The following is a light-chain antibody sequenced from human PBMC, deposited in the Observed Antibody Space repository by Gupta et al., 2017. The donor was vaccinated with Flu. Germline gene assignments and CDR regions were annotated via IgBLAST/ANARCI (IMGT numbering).Light chain of an antibody. CDR3: QSYDSITGGVV. CDR2: EDN. V-gene: IGLV6-57*01. J-gene: IGLJ2*01. CDR1: SGSIATTY. Sequence: NFMLTQPHSVSESPGKTVTISCTRSSGSIATTYVQWYQQRPGSSPSTVIYEDNQRPSGVPDRFSASIDSSAKSASLTISGLKTEDEADYYCQSYDSITGGVVCGGGTKLTVL.